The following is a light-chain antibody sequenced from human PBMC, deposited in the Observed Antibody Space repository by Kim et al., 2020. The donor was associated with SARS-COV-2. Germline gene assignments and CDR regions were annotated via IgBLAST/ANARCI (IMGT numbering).Light chain of an antibody. J-gene: IGKJ1*01. CDR2: KIT. Sequence: AFIGETVTITGRASQSISTWLAWYQQKPGRAPKLQIHKITSLEPGVSSRFSGSGSGTEFTLTMSSLQPDDFATYFCQRYNTSPWTFGQGTKVDIK. CDR1: QSISTW. V-gene: IGKV1-5*03. CDR3: QRYNTSPWT.